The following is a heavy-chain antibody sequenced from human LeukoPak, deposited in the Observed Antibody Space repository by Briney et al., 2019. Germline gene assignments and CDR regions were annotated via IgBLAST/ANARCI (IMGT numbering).Heavy chain of an antibody. D-gene: IGHD3-22*01. V-gene: IGHV1-8*01. J-gene: IGHJ6*02. CDR2: MNPNSGNT. Sequence: ASVKVSCKASGYTFTSYDINWVRQATGQGLEWMRWMNPNSGNTGYAQKFQGRVTMTRNTSISTAYMELSSLRSEDTAVYYCAIIATYAPTPYYYYGMDVWGQGTTVTVSS. CDR1: GYTFTSYD. CDR3: AIIATYAPTPYYYYGMDV.